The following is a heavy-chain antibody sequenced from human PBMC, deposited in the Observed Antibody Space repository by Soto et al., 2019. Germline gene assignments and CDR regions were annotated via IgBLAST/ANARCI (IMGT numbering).Heavy chain of an antibody. Sequence: QVQLVESGGGVVQPGRSLRLSCAASGFTFSSYAMHWVRQAPGKGLARVAVISYDGSNKYYAASVKGRFTISRDNSKNTLYLQINSLRAEDTAVYYCARDYYRFNSGYGFSMDVWGQGTTVTVSS. CDR3: ARDYYRFNSGYGFSMDV. J-gene: IGHJ6*02. V-gene: IGHV3-30-3*01. CDR1: GFTFSSYA. D-gene: IGHD5-12*01. CDR2: ISYDGSNK.